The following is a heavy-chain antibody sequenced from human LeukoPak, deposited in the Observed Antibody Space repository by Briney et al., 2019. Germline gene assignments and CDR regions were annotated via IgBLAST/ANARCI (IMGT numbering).Heavy chain of an antibody. Sequence: GWSLRLSCAASGFTVSTNYMSWVRQAPGKGLEWVSVMYSGGTTYYADSVKGRFTVSRDNSKNTVYLQMNSLRVEDTGVYYCAREEYSRSAWWGQGTLVTVSS. D-gene: IGHD6-6*01. CDR3: AREEYSRSAW. CDR1: GFTVSTNY. V-gene: IGHV3-53*01. CDR2: MYSGGTT. J-gene: IGHJ4*02.